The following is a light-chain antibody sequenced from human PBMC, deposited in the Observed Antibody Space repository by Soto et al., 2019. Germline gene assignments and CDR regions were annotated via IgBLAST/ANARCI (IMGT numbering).Light chain of an antibody. Sequence: QSVLTQPPSASGTPGQRVTISCSGSSSNIGSNTVNWYQQLPGTATKLLIYSNNQRPSGVPDRFSGSKSGTSASLAISGLQSEDEADYYCAAWDDSLNGVVFGGGTQLTV. CDR1: SSNIGSNT. CDR2: SNN. V-gene: IGLV1-44*01. CDR3: AAWDDSLNGVV. J-gene: IGLJ2*01.